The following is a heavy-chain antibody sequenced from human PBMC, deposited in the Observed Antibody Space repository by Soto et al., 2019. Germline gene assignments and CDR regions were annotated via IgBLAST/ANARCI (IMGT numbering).Heavy chain of an antibody. J-gene: IGHJ4*02. CDR2: ISYDGSNK. V-gene: IGHV3-30-3*01. D-gene: IGHD6-6*01. Sequence: QVQLVESGGGVVQPGRSLRLSCAASGFTFSSYAMHWVRQAPGKGLEWVAVISYDGSNKYYAHSVKGRFTISRDNSKNTLYLQMNSLRAEDPAVYYCARGKGEEYSSSWLYWGQGTLVTVSS. CDR1: GFTFSSYA. CDR3: ARGKGEEYSSSWLY.